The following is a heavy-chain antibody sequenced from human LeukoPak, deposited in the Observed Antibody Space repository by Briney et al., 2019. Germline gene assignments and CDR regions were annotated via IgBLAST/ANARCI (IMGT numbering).Heavy chain of an antibody. CDR1: GGTFSSYA. CDR2: IIPIFGTA. Sequence: SVKVSCKASGGTFSSYAISWVRQAPGQGLEWMGGIIPIFGTANYAQKFQGRVTITADESTSTAYMELSSLRSEDTAVYYCARGNAYYYDSSGYYYWANWGQGTLVTVSS. J-gene: IGHJ4*02. V-gene: IGHV1-69*13. D-gene: IGHD3-22*01. CDR3: ARGNAYYYDSSGYYYWAN.